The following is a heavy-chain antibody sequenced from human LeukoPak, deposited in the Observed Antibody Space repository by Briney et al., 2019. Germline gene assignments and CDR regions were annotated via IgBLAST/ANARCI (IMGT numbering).Heavy chain of an antibody. CDR3: AKQLAAAAPFDY. J-gene: IGHJ4*02. Sequence: ASVKVSCKASGGTFSSYAISWVRQAPGQGLEWMGRIIPIFGTANYAQKFQGRVTMTTDTSTSTAYMELRSLRSDDTAVYYCAKQLAAAAPFDYWGQGTLVTVSS. CDR1: GGTFSSYA. CDR2: IIPIFGTA. D-gene: IGHD6-13*01. V-gene: IGHV1-69*05.